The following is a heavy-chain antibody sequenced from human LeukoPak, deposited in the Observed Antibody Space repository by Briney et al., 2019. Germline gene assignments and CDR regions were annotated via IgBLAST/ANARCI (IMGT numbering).Heavy chain of an antibody. J-gene: IGHJ6*02. CDR2: ISAYNGNT. D-gene: IGHD5-12*01. Sequence: ASVKVSCKASGYTFTSYGISWVRQAPGQGLEWMGWISAYNGNTNYAQKLQGRVTMTTDTSTSTAYMELRSLRSDDTAVYCRANGRGYSGYDTEYYYYYGMDVWGQGTTVTVSS. CDR1: GYTFTSYG. CDR3: ANGRGYSGYDTEYYYYYGMDV. V-gene: IGHV1-18*01.